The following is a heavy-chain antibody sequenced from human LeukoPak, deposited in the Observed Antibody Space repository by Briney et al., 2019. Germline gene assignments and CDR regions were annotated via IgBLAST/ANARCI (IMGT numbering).Heavy chain of an antibody. J-gene: IGHJ4*02. Sequence: ASVKVSCKASGYTFTSYDINWVRQATGQGLEWRGWMNPNSGNTGYAQKFQGRVTMTRNTSISTAYMELSSLRSEDTAVYYCARDKVAVAGYFDYWGQGTLVTVSS. D-gene: IGHD6-19*01. V-gene: IGHV1-8*01. CDR3: ARDKVAVAGYFDY. CDR1: GYTFTSYD. CDR2: MNPNSGNT.